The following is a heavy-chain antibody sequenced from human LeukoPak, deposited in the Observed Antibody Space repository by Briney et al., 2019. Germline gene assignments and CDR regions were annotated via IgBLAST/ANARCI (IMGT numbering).Heavy chain of an antibody. CDR1: GYTFTGYY. V-gene: IGHV1-2*02. J-gene: IGHJ3*02. Sequence: ASVKVSCKASGYTFTGYYMHWVRQAPGQGLEWIGWINPNSGGTNYAQKFQGRVTMTRDTSISTAYMELSRLRSDDTAVYYCARAEYYGSGSSTAFDIWGQGTMVTVSS. CDR2: INPNSGGT. D-gene: IGHD3-10*01. CDR3: ARAEYYGSGSSTAFDI.